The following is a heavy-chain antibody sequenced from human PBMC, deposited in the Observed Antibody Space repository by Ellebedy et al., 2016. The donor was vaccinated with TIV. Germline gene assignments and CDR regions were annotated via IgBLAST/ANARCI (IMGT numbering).Heavy chain of an antibody. CDR2: ISYDGSNK. J-gene: IGHJ5*02. V-gene: IGHV3-30*18. CDR1: GFTFSSYG. CDR3: AKLYSSDFDP. Sequence: GESLKISXAASGFTFSSYGMHWVRQAPGKGLEWVAVISYDGSNKYYADSVKGRFTISRDNSKNTLYLQMNSLRAEDTAVYYCAKLYSSDFDPWGQGTLVTVSS. D-gene: IGHD6-19*01.